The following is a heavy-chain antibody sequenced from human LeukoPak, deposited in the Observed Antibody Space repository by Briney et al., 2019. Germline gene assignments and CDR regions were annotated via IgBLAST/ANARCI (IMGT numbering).Heavy chain of an antibody. Sequence: SETLSLTCAVYGGSFSGYYWRWIRQPPGKGLEWIGDINHSGSTNYNPSLKSRVTISVDTSKNQFSLKLSSVTAADTAVYYCARGREELVVPAYYFDYWGQGTLVTVSS. D-gene: IGHD2-2*01. J-gene: IGHJ4*02. CDR3: ARGREELVVPAYYFDY. CDR1: GGSFSGYY. CDR2: INHSGST. V-gene: IGHV4-34*01.